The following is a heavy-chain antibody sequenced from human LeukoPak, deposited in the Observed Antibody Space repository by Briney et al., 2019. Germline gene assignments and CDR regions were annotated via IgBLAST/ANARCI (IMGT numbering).Heavy chain of an antibody. D-gene: IGHD6-19*01. J-gene: IGHJ4*02. V-gene: IGHV3-23*01. Sequence: GGTLRLSCAASGFTFSSYVMSWVRQPPGKGLEWVSAIIGSGDRTYYADSVKGGFTISRDSSKNTVHLQMNSTRAEDAAVYYCAKRGPAGAGKSPDYFDYWGQGTLVTVSS. CDR2: IIGSGDRT. CDR1: GFTFSSYV. CDR3: AKRGPAGAGKSPDYFDY.